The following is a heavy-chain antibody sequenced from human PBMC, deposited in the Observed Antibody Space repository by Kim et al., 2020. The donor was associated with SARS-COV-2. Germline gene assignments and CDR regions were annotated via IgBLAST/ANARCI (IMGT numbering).Heavy chain of an antibody. CDR1: GGSISSSSYY. CDR3: ARSKPTYVIYNWFDP. J-gene: IGHJ5*02. Sequence: SETLSLTCTVSGGSISSSSYYWGWIRQPPGKGLEWIGSIYYSGSTYYNPSLKSRVTISVDTSKNQFSLKLSSVTAADTAVYYCARSKPTYVIYNWFDPWGQGTLVTVSS. D-gene: IGHD3-10*02. CDR2: IYYSGST. V-gene: IGHV4-39*07.